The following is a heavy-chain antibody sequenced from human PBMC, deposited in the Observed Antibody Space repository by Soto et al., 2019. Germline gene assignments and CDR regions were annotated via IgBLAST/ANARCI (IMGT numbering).Heavy chain of an antibody. J-gene: IGHJ4*02. CDR1: GGSISSYY. CDR3: ARSPPSPSKLYYYCSGYSYYFDY. D-gene: IGHD3-22*01. Sequence: SETLSLTCTVSGGSISSYYWSWIRQPPGKGLEWIGYIYYRGSTNYNPSLKSRVTRSVDTSKNQFSLKLSSVTAADTAVYYCARSPPSPSKLYYYCSGYSYYFDYWGQGTLVTGSS. CDR2: IYYRGST. V-gene: IGHV4-59*01.